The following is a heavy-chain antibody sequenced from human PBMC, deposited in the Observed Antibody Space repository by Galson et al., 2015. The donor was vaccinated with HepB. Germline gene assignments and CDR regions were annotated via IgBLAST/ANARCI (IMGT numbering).Heavy chain of an antibody. D-gene: IGHD1-7*01. CDR2: INPGNGNT. CDR1: GYRFTMYT. J-gene: IGHJ5*02. V-gene: IGHV1-3*01. CDR3: ATMDRELRP. Sequence: SVKVSCKAPGYRFTMYTMYWVRQAPGQSLEWMGWINPGNGNTKYSQNFQGRVTITRDISATTAYMELSSLRFEDTAVYYCATMDRELRPWGQGTPVTVSA.